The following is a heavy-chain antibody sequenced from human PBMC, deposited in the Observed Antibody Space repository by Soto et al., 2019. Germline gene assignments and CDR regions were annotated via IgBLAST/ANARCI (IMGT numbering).Heavy chain of an antibody. CDR3: AEYIGDYASVCPS. V-gene: IGHV1-3*01. CDR2: ISAGNGNK. Sequence: RRRHTHGKRLEWMGWISAGNGNKKYSERFQGRVTFTSNTSASTAYLVLSSLRSDDTAVFYCAEYIGDYASVCPSWGQGTQDTV. J-gene: IGHJ5*02. D-gene: IGHD2-2*01.